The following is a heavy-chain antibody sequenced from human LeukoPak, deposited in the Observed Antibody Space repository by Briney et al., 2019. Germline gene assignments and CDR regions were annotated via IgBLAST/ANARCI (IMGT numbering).Heavy chain of an antibody. CDR2: ISYDGSNK. D-gene: IGHD6-19*01. CDR3: AKDAVSGWHFDY. Sequence: PGGSLRLSCAASGFTCSSYGMHWVRQAPGKGLEWVAVISYDGSNKYYADSVKGRFTISRDNSKNTLYLQMNSLRAEDTAVYYCAKDAVSGWHFDYWGQGTLVTVSS. V-gene: IGHV3-30*18. J-gene: IGHJ4*02. CDR1: GFTCSSYG.